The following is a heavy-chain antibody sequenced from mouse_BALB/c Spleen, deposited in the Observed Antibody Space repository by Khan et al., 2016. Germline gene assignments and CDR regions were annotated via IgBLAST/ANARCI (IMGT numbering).Heavy chain of an antibody. CDR3: AREGLRRRPFDY. CDR1: GFTFSSYA. J-gene: IGHJ2*01. D-gene: IGHD2-2*01. V-gene: IGHV5-9-4*01. Sequence: EVELVESGGGLVKPGGSLKLSCAASGFTFSSYAMSWVRQSPEKRLEWVAEISSGGSYTYYPDTVTGRFTISRDNAKNTLYLEMSSLRSEDTAMYCCAREGLRRRPFDYWGQGTTLTVSS. CDR2: ISSGGSYT.